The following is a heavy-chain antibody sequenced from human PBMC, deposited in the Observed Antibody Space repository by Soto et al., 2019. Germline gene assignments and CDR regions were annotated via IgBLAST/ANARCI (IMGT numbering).Heavy chain of an antibody. CDR3: ARVHYGDYTSPAGWFDP. CDR1: GYTFTSYG. Sequence: QVQLVQSGAEVKKAGASVKVSCKASGYTFTSYGISWVRQAPGQGLEWMGWISAYNGNTNYAQKLQGRGTMTTDTSTSTAYMELRRLRSDDTAVYYCARVHYGDYTSPAGWFDPWGQGPLVTVSS. V-gene: IGHV1-18*01. D-gene: IGHD4-17*01. CDR2: ISAYNGNT. J-gene: IGHJ5*02.